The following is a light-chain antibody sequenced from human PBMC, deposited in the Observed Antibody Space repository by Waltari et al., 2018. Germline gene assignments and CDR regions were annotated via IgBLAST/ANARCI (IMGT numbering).Light chain of an antibody. J-gene: IGLJ2*01. CDR2: DVP. CDR1: SNDVGASKF. Sequence: QSALTQPASVSGSPGQSITIPCTGTSNDVGASKFVSWYHQHPGRAPQLMIYDVPERPSGISYRFSGSKSANTASLTISGLLPEDEAIYYCSSFTDTHTLLFGGGTTVTVL. V-gene: IGLV2-14*03. CDR3: SSFTDTHTLL.